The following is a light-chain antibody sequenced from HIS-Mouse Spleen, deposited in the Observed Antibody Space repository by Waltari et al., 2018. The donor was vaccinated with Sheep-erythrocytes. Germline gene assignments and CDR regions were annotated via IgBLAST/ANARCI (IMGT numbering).Light chain of an antibody. J-gene: IGLJ3*02. CDR2: SNN. V-gene: IGLV1-44*01. CDR1: SSNIGSNT. Sequence: QSVLTQPPSASGTPGQRVTISCSGRSSNIGSNTGNWYQQLPGTAPKLLIYSNNQRPSGVPDRFSGSKSGTSASLAISGLQSEDEADYYCAAWDDSLNGPVFGGGTKLTVL. CDR3: AAWDDSLNGPV.